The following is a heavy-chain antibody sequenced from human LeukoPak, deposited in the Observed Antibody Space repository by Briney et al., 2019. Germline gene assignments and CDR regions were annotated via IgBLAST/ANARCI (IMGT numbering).Heavy chain of an antibody. CDR3: ARHRTTVTTGFDI. V-gene: IGHV4-59*08. Sequence: SETLSLTCTVSGGSISSYYWSWIRQPPGKGLEWIGYIYYSGSTNYNPSLKSRVTISVDTSKNQFSLKLSSVTATDTAVYYCARHRTTVTTGFDIWGQGTMATVSS. D-gene: IGHD4-17*01. J-gene: IGHJ3*02. CDR1: GGSISSYY. CDR2: IYYSGST.